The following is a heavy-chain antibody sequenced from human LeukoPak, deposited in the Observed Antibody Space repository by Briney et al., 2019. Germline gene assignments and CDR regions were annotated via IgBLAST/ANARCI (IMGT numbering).Heavy chain of an antibody. J-gene: IGHJ4*02. CDR2: ILASGNT. CDR1: GVPLSRYY. V-gene: IGHV4-4*07. CDR3: VQDGPLRSDY. D-gene: IGHD3-10*02. Sequence: SSETLSLTCTVSGVPLSRYYWSWIRQPAEKGLEWVGRILASGNTNYNPSFESLLAMSVDTSRNQFSLNLTSVTAADTAIYYCVQDGPLRSDYWGQGTLVTVSP.